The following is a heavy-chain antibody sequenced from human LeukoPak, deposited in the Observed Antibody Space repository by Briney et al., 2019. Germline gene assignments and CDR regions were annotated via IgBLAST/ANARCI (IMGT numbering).Heavy chain of an antibody. CDR3: ARDLEYTTSGERLDD. D-gene: IGHD3-10*01. J-gene: IGHJ4*02. CDR2: IYTRDGGT. Sequence: GASVKISCKASGYIFTSYYMQWVRQAPRHGLEWVGVIYTRDGGTVYAQSLQGRVTVTRDLSTSTVYMELSNLRSEDTAVYYCARDLEYTTSGERLDDWGQGTLVTVSS. V-gene: IGHV1-46*01. CDR1: GYIFTSYY.